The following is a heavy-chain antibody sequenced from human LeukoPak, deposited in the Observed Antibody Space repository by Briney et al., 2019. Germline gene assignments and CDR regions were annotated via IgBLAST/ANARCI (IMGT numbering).Heavy chain of an antibody. CDR3: AGDWGRITIFGVVNDAFDI. J-gene: IGHJ3*02. Sequence: ASVKVSCKASGYTFTGYYMHWVRQAPGQGLEWMGWINPNSGGTNYAQKFQGRVTMTRDTSISTAYMELSRLRSDDTAVYYCAGDWGRITIFGVVNDAFDIWGQGTMVTVSS. V-gene: IGHV1-2*02. CDR2: INPNSGGT. CDR1: GYTFTGYY. D-gene: IGHD3-3*01.